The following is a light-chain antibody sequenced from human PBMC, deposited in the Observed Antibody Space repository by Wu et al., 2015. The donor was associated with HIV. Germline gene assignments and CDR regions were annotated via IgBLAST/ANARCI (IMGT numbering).Light chain of an antibody. V-gene: IGKV3-11*01. Sequence: EIVLTQSPVTLSLSPGETATLSCRASQSVNTFLSWYQQRPGQTPRLLIYDASNRATGIPARFSGSGSGTDFTLTISSLEPEDFAVYYCQQYGSSPYTFGQGTKLEIK. CDR2: DAS. J-gene: IGKJ2*01. CDR1: QSVNTF. CDR3: QQYGSSPYT.